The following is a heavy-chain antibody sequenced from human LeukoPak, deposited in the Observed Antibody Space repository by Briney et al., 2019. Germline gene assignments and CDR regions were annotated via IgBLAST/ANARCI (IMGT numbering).Heavy chain of an antibody. CDR1: GFTFSDYY. CDR2: ISGTSSDT. Sequence: GGSLRLSCAASGFTFSDYYMSWFRQAPGKGLECISYISGTSSDTNYADSVRGRYIISRDNVKNSLYLEMNSLRAEDTAVYYCTRRERQSGNYYYFDYWGQGTLVTVSS. V-gene: IGHV3-11*06. D-gene: IGHD1-26*01. CDR3: TRRERQSGNYYYFDY. J-gene: IGHJ4*02.